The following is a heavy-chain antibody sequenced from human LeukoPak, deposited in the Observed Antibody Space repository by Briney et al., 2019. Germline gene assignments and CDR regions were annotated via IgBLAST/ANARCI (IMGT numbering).Heavy chain of an antibody. D-gene: IGHD3-22*01. Sequence: SETLSLTCTVSGGSISSSYWSWIRQPPGKGLEWIGYIYYSGSTNYNASLKSRVTISVDTSKNQFSLKLSSVTAADTAVYYCGGSTAYYPFSYYYYMDVWGKGTTVTVSS. CDR2: IYYSGST. V-gene: IGHV4-59*08. CDR1: GGSISSSY. J-gene: IGHJ6*03. CDR3: GGSTAYYPFSYYYYMDV.